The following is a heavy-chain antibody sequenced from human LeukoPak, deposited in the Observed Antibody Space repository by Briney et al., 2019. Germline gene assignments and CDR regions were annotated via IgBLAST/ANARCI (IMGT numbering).Heavy chain of an antibody. CDR1: GFTFSSHW. Sequence: PGGSLRLSCAASGFTFSSHWMTWVRQAPGKGLEWGANIKQDGSERYYVDSLKGRFTISRDNAKNSLYLEMNSLRVEDTAVYYCARRGDSRGYYFDWGQGTLVTVSS. V-gene: IGHV3-7*03. CDR2: IKQDGSER. CDR3: ARRGDSRGYYFD. D-gene: IGHD3-22*01. J-gene: IGHJ1*01.